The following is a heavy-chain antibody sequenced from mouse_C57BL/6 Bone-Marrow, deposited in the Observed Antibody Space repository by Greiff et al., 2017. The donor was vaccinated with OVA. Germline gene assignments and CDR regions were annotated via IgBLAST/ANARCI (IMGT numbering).Heavy chain of an antibody. D-gene: IGHD4-1*01. V-gene: IGHV14-4*01. CDR1: GFNIKDDY. J-gene: IGHJ2*01. CDR3: TTADWDPFDY. Sequence: EVQLQQSGAELVRPGASVKLSCTASGFNIKDDYMHWVKQRPEQGLEWIGWIDPENGDTEYASKFQGKATITADTSSNTAYLQLSSLTSEDTAVYYCTTADWDPFDYWGQGTTLTVSS. CDR2: IDPENGDT.